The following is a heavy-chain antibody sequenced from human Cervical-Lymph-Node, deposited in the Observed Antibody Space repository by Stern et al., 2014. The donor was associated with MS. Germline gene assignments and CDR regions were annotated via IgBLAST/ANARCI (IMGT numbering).Heavy chain of an antibody. J-gene: IGHJ4*02. V-gene: IGHV3-21*01. D-gene: IGHD4-17*01. Sequence: EVQLVESGGGLVKPGESLRLSCDASGFTFSHYSINWVRQAPGKGLEWNSSISNNSTHPSYADSVEGRFTISRDSAKDSVSLHMVSLRAEDTAVYYCARARVGDYARSPHLDSWGQGTLVTVSS. CDR1: GFTFSHYS. CDR2: ISNNSTHP. CDR3: ARARVGDYARSPHLDS.